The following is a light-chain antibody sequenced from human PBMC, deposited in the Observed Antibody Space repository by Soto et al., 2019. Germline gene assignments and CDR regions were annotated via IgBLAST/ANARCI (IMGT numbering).Light chain of an antibody. J-gene: IGKJ4*01. CDR2: DAS. CDR1: QSVSSY. Sequence: PGERATLSCRASQSVSSYLAWYQQKPGQAPRLLIYDASNRAMGIPARFSGSGSGTDFTLTISSLEPEDFAVYYCQQRSSWPLTFGGGTKVEIK. CDR3: QQRSSWPLT. V-gene: IGKV3-11*01.